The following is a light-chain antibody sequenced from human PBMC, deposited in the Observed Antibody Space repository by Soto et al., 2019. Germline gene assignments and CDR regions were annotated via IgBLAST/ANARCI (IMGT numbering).Light chain of an antibody. V-gene: IGLV2-23*01. CDR2: EGS. CDR1: SSEVGSYNL. J-gene: IGLJ2*01. CDR3: CSYAGSSTFL. Sequence: QSVLTQPASVSGSPGQSITISCTGTSSEVGSYNLVSWYQQHPGKAPKLMIYEGSKRPSGVSNRFSGSKSGNTASLTISGLQAEDEADYYCCSYAGSSTFLFGGGTKLTVL.